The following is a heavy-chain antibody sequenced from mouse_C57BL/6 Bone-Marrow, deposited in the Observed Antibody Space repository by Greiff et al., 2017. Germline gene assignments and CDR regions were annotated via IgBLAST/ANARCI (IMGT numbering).Heavy chain of an antibody. V-gene: IGHV1-69*01. CDR2: IDPSDSYT. Sequence: QVQLQQSGAELVMPGASVKLSCKASGYTFTSYWMHWVKPRPGQGLEWIGEIDPSDSYTNYNQKFKGKSTLTVDKSSSTAYMQLSSLTSEDSAVYYCARDYSNLYYFDYWGQGTTLTVSS. J-gene: IGHJ2*01. D-gene: IGHD2-5*01. CDR3: ARDYSNLYYFDY. CDR1: GYTFTSYW.